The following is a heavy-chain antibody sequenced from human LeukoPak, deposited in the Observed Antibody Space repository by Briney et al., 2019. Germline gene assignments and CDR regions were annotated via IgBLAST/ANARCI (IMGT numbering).Heavy chain of an antibody. CDR3: ARVQQLYSSSWYGWFDP. J-gene: IGHJ5*02. V-gene: IGHV4-59*01. D-gene: IGHD6-13*01. CDR1: GGSISSYY. CDR2: IYYSGST. Sequence: SETLSLTCTVPGGSISSYYWSWIRQPPGKGLEWIGYIYYSGSTNYNPSLKSRVTISVDTSKNQFSLKLSSVTAADTAVYYCARVQQLYSSSWYGWFDPWGQGTLVTVSS.